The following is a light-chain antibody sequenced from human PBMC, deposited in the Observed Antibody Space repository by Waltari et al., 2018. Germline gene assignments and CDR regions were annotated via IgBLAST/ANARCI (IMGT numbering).Light chain of an antibody. CDR1: QSINSW. J-gene: IGKJ1*01. Sequence: DIQMTQSPSTLPASVGDRVIITCRASQSINSWLAWYQQKAGAAPKLLIYKASTLESGVASRFSGGGSGTEFTLTISSLQPDDFATYFCQQYNSIPWTFGQGTKVEIK. CDR2: KAS. V-gene: IGKV1-5*03. CDR3: QQYNSIPWT.